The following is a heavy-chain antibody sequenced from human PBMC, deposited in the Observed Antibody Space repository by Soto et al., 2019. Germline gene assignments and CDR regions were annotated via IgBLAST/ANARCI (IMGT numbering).Heavy chain of an antibody. Sequence: VQLQESGPGLVKPSETLSLTCTVSGGSVSSRFYYYNWIRQPPGKGLEWIGYIYNSVTTNYNSSVASLVTISVVTSKNMLSLRLSSVTAADTAVYYCAGADSGNYYHGFQMWGQGKMVPVSS. J-gene: IGHJ3*02. CDR3: AGADSGNYYHGFQM. V-gene: IGHV4-61*01. CDR1: GGSVSSRFYY. D-gene: IGHD1-26*01. CDR2: IYNSVTT.